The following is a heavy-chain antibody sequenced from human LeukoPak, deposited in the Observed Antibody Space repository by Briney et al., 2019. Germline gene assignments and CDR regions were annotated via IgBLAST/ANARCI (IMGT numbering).Heavy chain of an antibody. CDR1: GFTMRTYG. J-gene: IGHJ6*03. CDR2: TPSGGDNT. Sequence: QPGGSLRLSCVASGFTMRTYGMSWVRQAPGKGLEWVSGTPSGGDNTYYADSVKGRFTISRDNYENTLYLQINSLRVEDTAIYYCAKDSEYYDFWSRYNHCSYHYMGVWGKGTTVTVSS. CDR3: AKDSEYYDFWSRYNHCSYHYMGV. D-gene: IGHD3-3*01. V-gene: IGHV3-23*01.